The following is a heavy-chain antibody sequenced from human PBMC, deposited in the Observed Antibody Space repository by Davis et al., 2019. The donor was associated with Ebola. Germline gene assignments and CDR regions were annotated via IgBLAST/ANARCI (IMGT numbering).Heavy chain of an antibody. CDR3: ARIYYYYYGMDV. V-gene: IGHV3-66*01. J-gene: IGHJ6*02. CDR2: IYSGGST. Sequence: GESLKISCAASSFTFSNAWMSWVRQAPGKGLEWVSVIYSGGSTYYADSVKGRFTISRDNSKNTLYLQMNSLRAEDTAVYYCARIYYYYYGMDVWGQGTTVTVSS. CDR1: SFTFSNAW.